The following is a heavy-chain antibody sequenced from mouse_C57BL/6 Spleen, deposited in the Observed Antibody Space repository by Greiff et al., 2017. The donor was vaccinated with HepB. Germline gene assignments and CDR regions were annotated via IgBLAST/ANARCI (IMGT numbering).Heavy chain of an antibody. V-gene: IGHV1-50*01. D-gene: IGHD4-1*01. Sequence: QVQLQQPGAELVKPGASVKLSCKASGYTFTSYWMQWVKQRPGQGLEWIGEIDPSDSYTNYNQKFKGKATLTVDTSSSTAYMQLSSLTSEDSAVDYCARSSGTAYWGQGTLVTVSA. CDR3: ARSSGTAY. CDR2: IDPSDSYT. J-gene: IGHJ3*01. CDR1: GYTFTSYW.